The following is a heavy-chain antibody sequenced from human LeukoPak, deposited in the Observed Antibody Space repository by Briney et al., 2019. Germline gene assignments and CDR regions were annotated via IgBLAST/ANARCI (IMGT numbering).Heavy chain of an antibody. CDR2: INHSGST. V-gene: IGHV4-34*01. D-gene: IGHD2-2*01. Sequence: PSETLSLTCAVYGGSFIGFHWNWIRQPPGKGLEWIGDINHSGSTNYNPSLTSRVTISVDTSKNQFSLKLSSVTAADTAVYYCARELPAAPNRYYYYYMDVWGKGTTVTVSS. CDR3: ARELPAAPNRYYYYYMDV. CDR1: GGSFIGFH. J-gene: IGHJ6*03.